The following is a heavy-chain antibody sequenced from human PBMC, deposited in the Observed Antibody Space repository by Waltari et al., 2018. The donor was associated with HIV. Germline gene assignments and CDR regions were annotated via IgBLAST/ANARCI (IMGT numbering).Heavy chain of an antibody. CDR1: GYTFTSYS. Sequence: QVQLVQSGAEVKKPGASVKVSCKASGYTFTSYSMHWVRQAPGRRFEWMGWINAGNGNTKYSQKKQGRVTITRDTSASTAYMELTSLRSEDTAVYYCAREKNIPEKYHGMDVGGQGTTVTVSS. J-gene: IGHJ6*02. CDR3: AREKNIPEKYHGMDV. CDR2: INAGNGNT. V-gene: IGHV1-3*01.